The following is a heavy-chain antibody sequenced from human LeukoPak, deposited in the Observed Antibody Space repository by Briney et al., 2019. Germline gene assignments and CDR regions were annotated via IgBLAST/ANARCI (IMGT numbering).Heavy chain of an antibody. CDR3: ARDPTTVTTLPYYFGF. V-gene: IGHV4-34*01. D-gene: IGHD4-17*01. CDR1: GGSFSGYH. Sequence: SETLSLTCAVHGGSFSGYHWNWIRQSPEKGLEWIGEINDRGRTNYNPSLKSRVSLSVDTSRKEFSLKLSAVTAADTAVYYCARDPTTVTTLPYYFGFWGQGTLVTVSS. J-gene: IGHJ4*02. CDR2: INDRGRT.